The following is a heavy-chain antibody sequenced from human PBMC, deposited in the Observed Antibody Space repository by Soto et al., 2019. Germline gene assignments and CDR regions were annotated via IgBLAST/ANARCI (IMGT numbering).Heavy chain of an antibody. CDR1: GGSISSYY. CDR2: IYYSGST. J-gene: IGHJ3*02. D-gene: IGHD2-21*01. Sequence: SETLSLTCTVSGGSISSYYWSWIRQPPGKGLEWIGYIYYSGSTNYNPSLKSRVTISVDTSKNQFSLKLSSVTAADTAVYYCARGSRGETFDIWGQGTMVTVSS. CDR3: ARGSRGETFDI. V-gene: IGHV4-59*01.